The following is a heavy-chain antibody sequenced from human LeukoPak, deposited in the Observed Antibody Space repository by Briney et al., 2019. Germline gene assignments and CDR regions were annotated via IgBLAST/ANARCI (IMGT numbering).Heavy chain of an antibody. D-gene: IGHD3-3*01. Sequence: ASVTVSCTASGYTFTGYYMHWVRQAPGQGLEWMGWINPNSGGTNFAQKFEGRVTMTRDTSISTAYMELSSQRSDDTAVYYCAKAETTYESYWGQGTLVTVSS. V-gene: IGHV1-2*02. J-gene: IGHJ4*02. CDR3: AKAETTYESY. CDR1: GYTFTGYY. CDR2: INPNSGGT.